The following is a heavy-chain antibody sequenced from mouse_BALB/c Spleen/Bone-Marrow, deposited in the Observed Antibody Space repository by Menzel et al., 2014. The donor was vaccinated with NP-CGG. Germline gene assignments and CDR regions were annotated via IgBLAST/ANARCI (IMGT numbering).Heavy chain of an antibody. CDR1: EFTFSDYY. Sequence: EVMLVESGGGLVQPGGSLKLSCATSEFTFSDYYMYWVRQTPEKRLEWVAYISNGGGSTYYPDTVKGRFTISRDNAKNTLYLQMSRLKSEDTAMYYCARGGIYYGMDYWGQGPSVTVSS. V-gene: IGHV5-12*02. CDR2: ISNGGGST. CDR3: ARGGIYYGMDY. J-gene: IGHJ4*01.